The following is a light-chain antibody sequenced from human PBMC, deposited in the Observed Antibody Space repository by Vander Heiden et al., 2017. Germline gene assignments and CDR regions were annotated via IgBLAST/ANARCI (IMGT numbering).Light chain of an antibody. CDR2: GAS. J-gene: IGKJ5*01. V-gene: IGKV3-20*01. CDR1: QSVSSSY. Sequence: ETVLTQSPGTLSLSPGERATLSCRASQSVSSSYLAWYQQKPGQAPRLLIYGASNRATGIPDRFSGSGSGTDFTLTITRLEPEDFAVYYCQQYGSSPPITFGQGTRLDIK. CDR3: QQYGSSPPIT.